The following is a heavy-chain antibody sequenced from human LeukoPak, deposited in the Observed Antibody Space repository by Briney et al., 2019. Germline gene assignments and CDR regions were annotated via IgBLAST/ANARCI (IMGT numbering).Heavy chain of an antibody. Sequence: GASVKVSCKASGGTFSSYAISWVRQAPGQGLEWMGGIIPIFGTANYAQKFQGRVTITADESTSTAYMELSSLRSEDTAVYYCAKDQLFGAIVVVPAAIFYWGQGTLVTVSS. D-gene: IGHD2-2*02. CDR1: GGTFSSYA. V-gene: IGHV1-69*13. CDR3: AKDQLFGAIVVVPAAIFY. J-gene: IGHJ4*02. CDR2: IIPIFGTA.